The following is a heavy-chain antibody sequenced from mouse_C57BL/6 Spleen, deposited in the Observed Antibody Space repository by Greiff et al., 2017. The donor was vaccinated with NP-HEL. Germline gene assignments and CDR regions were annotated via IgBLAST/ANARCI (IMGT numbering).Heavy chain of an antibody. CDR3: ARRGSGYDYDWFAY. V-gene: IGHV1-55*01. CDR1: GYTFTSYW. CDR2: IYPGSGST. D-gene: IGHD2-4*01. J-gene: IGHJ3*01. Sequence: QVQLQQPGAELVQPGASVKMSCKASGYTFTSYWITWVKQRPGQGLEWIGAIYPGSGSTNYNEKFKRKATLTVDTASSTAYMQLSSLTSEDSAVYYCARRGSGYDYDWFAYWGQGTLVTVSA.